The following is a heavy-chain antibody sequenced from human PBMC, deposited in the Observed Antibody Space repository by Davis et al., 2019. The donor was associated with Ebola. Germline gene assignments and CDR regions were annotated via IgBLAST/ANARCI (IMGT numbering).Heavy chain of an antibody. J-gene: IGHJ6*02. CDR1: GFTFTDYW. CDR3: ARVGYCSSTSCMKNLPYYYYGMDV. Sequence: HTGGSLRLSCAASGFTFTDYWMHWVRQAPGKGLEWVSLVDSGGSTRRHADSVRGRFTISRDNAKNTLYLQMNSLRAEDTAVYYCARVGYCSSTSCMKNLPYYYYGMDVWGQGTTVTVSS. CDR2: VDSGGSTR. V-gene: IGHV3-74*01. D-gene: IGHD2-2*01.